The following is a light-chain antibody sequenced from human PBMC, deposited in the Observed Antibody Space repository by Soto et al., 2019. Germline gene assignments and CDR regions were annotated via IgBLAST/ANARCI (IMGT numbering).Light chain of an antibody. V-gene: IGKV3-11*01. CDR1: RSVSRN. J-gene: IGKJ1*01. CDR2: GAS. Sequence: IVRTQSSATLSVSPVERASLSCRASRSVSRNLAWYQQKPGQAASLLIYGASNRATGIPARFSGSGSGADYTLTISSLEPEDFAVYYCRQRSNWPPTFGQGTKVDIK. CDR3: RQRSNWPPT.